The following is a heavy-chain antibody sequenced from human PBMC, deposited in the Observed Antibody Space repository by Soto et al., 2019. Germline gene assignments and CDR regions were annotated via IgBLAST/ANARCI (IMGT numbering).Heavy chain of an antibody. CDR1: GGSISSSNW. V-gene: IGHV4-4*02. Sequence: TSETLSLTCAVSGGSISSSNWWSWVRQPPGKGLEWIGEIYHSGSTNYNPSLKSRVTISVDTSANTAYMELSSLRFEDTAVYYCARDGEGRAAAGMVSWGQGTLVTVSS. CDR2: IYHSGST. J-gene: IGHJ5*02. D-gene: IGHD6-13*01. CDR3: ARDGEGRAAAGMVS.